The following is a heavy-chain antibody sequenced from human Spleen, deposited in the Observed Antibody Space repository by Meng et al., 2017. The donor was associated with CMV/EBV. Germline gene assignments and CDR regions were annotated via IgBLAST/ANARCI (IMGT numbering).Heavy chain of an antibody. CDR1: GFTFSSYA. CDR2: ISGSGGST. D-gene: IGHD4-23*01. Sequence: GESLKISCAASGFTFSSYAMSWVRQAPGKGLEWVSAISGSGGSTYYADSVKGRFTISRDISKNTLYLQMNSLRAEDTAVYYCARDMGPDYGGNSDYWGQGTLVTVSS. V-gene: IGHV3-23*01. CDR3: ARDMGPDYGGNSDY. J-gene: IGHJ4*02.